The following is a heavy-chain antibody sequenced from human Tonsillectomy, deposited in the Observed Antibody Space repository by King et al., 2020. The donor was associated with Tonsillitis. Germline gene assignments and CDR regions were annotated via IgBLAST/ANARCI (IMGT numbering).Heavy chain of an antibody. V-gene: IGHV3-30*01. CDR3: ARDWGALWSGYSRVYGYFDY. CDR1: GFTFSSYA. J-gene: IGHJ4*02. Sequence: HVQLVESGGGVVQPGRSLRLSCAASGFTFSSYAMHWVRQAPGKGLEWVSVISYDGSNKYYADSVKGRFTISRDNSKNTLYLQMNSLRAEDTAVYYCARDWGALWSGYSRVYGYFDYWGQGTLVTVSS. CDR2: ISYDGSNK. D-gene: IGHD3-3*01.